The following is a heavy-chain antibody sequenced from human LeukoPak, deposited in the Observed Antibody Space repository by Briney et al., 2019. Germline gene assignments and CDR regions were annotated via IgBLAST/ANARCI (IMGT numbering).Heavy chain of an antibody. CDR3: ASGGGSVAPNYFTY. Sequence: PGGSLRLSCAASGFTFSTSWMSWVRQAPGKGLEWVANIKKDGREIYYADSVKGRFTISRDNAKNSLYLQMNSLRDEDTAVYYCASGGGSVAPNYFTYWGQGTLVTVSS. D-gene: IGHD3-16*01. J-gene: IGHJ4*02. CDR1: GFTFSTSW. V-gene: IGHV3-7*01. CDR2: IKKDGREI.